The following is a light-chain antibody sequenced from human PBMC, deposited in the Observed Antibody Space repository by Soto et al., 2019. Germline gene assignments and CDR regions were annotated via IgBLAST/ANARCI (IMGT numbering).Light chain of an antibody. CDR2: DAS. J-gene: IGKJ4*01. V-gene: IGKV1-5*01. CDR1: QSITTF. Sequence: DIQMTQSPSTLSASIGDRVTITCRASQSITTFLAWYQQKPGKAPQILIYDASKLDPGVPSRLSGGGSGTEFTLTISSLQPDDFATYYCQQYSTYTLTFGGGNRVEIK. CDR3: QQYSTYTLT.